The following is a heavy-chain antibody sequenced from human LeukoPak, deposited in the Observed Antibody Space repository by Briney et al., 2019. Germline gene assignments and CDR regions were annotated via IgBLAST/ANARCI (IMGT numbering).Heavy chain of an antibody. CDR2: IGASGAET. V-gene: IGHV3-23*01. D-gene: IGHD3-22*01. J-gene: IGHJ3*01. CDR1: GFTFSTYA. CDR3: AKRPRDSSGYYLGAFDG. Sequence: GGSLRLSCTASGFTFSTYAMTWVRQAPGKGLDWVSAIGASGAETYYADSAKGRFTVSRDNSKNTLYLQMSSLRANDTAVYFCAKRPRDSSGYYLGAFDGWGQGTTVTVSS.